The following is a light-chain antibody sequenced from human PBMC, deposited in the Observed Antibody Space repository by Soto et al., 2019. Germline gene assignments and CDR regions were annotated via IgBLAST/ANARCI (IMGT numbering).Light chain of an antibody. V-gene: IGKV1-5*03. J-gene: IGKJ1*01. Sequence: DIPMTQSPSTLSASVGDRVTITCRASQSISNWLAWYQQRPGKAPKLLIYMASRLEGGVASRFSGSGSGTEFTLTIRSLQPDDFATYYCQQYNTYSRTFGQGTKVEIK. CDR1: QSISNW. CDR3: QQYNTYSRT. CDR2: MAS.